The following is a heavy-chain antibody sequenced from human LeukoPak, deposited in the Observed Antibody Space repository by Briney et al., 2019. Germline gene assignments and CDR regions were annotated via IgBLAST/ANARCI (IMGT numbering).Heavy chain of an antibody. V-gene: IGHV3-23*01. CDR2: ISGSGGST. CDR1: GFTLSSYA. Sequence: GGSLRLSCAASGFTLSSYAMTWVRQAPGKGLEWVSAISGSGGSTYYPGSVKGRFTISRDNSKNTLYLQMNSLRAEDTAVYYCAKEGKLWFGESPDYWGQGTLVTVSS. CDR3: AKEGKLWFGESPDY. J-gene: IGHJ4*02. D-gene: IGHD3-10*01.